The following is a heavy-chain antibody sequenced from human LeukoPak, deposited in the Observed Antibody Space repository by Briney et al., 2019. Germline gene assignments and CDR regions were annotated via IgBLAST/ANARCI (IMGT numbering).Heavy chain of an antibody. CDR3: ARADNWQSGGA. J-gene: IGHJ5*02. CDR2: SNSNRSYT. CDR1: GFSFSNYW. V-gene: IGHV3-74*01. Sequence: GGSLRLSCVTSGFSFSNYWMYWGSHTPQKGRLWVSRSNSNRSYTDYADSAKGGFTISSNNAKDTLYLQMNSLRADDTAVYYCARADNWQSGGAWGQGTLVTVSS. D-gene: IGHD1-1*01.